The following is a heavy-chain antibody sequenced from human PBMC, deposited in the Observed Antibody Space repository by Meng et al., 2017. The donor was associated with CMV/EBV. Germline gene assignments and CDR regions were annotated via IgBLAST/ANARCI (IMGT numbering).Heavy chain of an antibody. V-gene: IGHV3-20*04. CDR3: ARDRATGSFLYYYYGMDV. J-gene: IGHJ6*02. D-gene: IGHD3-9*01. CDR2: INWNGGST. CDR1: GFTFDDYG. Sequence: GESLKISCAASGFTFDDYGMSWVRQAPGKGLEWVSGINWNGGSTGYADSVKGRFTISRENAKNSLYLQMNSLRAEDTALYYCARDRATGSFLYYYYGMDVWGQGTTVTVSS.